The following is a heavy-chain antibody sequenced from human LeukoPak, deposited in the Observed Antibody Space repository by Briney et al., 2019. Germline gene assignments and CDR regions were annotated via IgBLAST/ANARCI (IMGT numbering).Heavy chain of an antibody. CDR2: IYHSGST. CDR3: ARQRGRNWFDP. Sequence: SETLSLTCAVSGYSISSGYYWGWIRQPPGKGLEWIGSIYHSGSTYYNPSLKSRVTLAVDKSKTQFSLKLNSVTAADTAVYYCARQRGRNWFDPWGQGTLVTVSS. D-gene: IGHD3-16*01. CDR1: GYSISSGYY. V-gene: IGHV4-38-2*01. J-gene: IGHJ5*02.